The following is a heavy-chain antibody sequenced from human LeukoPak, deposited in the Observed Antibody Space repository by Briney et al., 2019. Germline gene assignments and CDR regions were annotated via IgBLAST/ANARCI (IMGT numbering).Heavy chain of an antibody. Sequence: SETLSLTCAVSGYSISSGYHWGWIRPPPGKGLEWIGSIYHSGSTYYNPSLKSRVTISVDTSKNQFSLKLSSVTAADTAVYYCARPGAPHYYYYMDVWGKGATVTVFS. D-gene: IGHD3-10*01. CDR2: IYHSGST. CDR1: GYSISSGYH. V-gene: IGHV4-38-2*01. CDR3: ARPGAPHYYYYMDV. J-gene: IGHJ6*03.